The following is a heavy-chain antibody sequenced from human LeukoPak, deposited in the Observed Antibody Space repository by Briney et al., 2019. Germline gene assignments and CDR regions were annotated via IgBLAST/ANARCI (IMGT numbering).Heavy chain of an antibody. J-gene: IGHJ3*02. CDR1: GFTFSSYS. Sequence: GGSLRLSCAASGFTFSSYSMNWVRQAPGKGLEWVSSMSSSSSYIYYADSVKGRFTISRDNAKNSLYLQMNSLRAEDTAVYYCARAATTRRGFLEWSLRAFDIWGQGTMVTESS. D-gene: IGHD3-3*01. V-gene: IGHV3-21*01. CDR2: MSSSSSYI. CDR3: ARAATTRRGFLEWSLRAFDI.